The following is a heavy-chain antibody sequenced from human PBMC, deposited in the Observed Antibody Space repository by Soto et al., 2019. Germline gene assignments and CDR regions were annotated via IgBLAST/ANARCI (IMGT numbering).Heavy chain of an antibody. J-gene: IGHJ4*02. CDR1: GGSISSGNYY. V-gene: IGHV4-30-4*01. Sequence: QVQLQESGPGLVKPSQTLSLTCTVSGGSISSGNYYWSWIRQPPGKGLEWIAFISYGGSTYYSASLKSRFTISVDTSKNQFSVNLSFVTAADTAVYYCATMGTPATGLYYFDYWGQGTLVTVSS. CDR3: ATMGTPATGLYYFDY. D-gene: IGHD1-7*01. CDR2: ISYGGST.